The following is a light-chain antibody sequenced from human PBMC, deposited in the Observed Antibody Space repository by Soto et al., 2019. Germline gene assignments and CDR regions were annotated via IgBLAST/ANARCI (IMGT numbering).Light chain of an antibody. Sequence: EIVMTQSPDRLSVSPGXRASLSCRASDSISTNLAWYQQKSGQAPRLLMYGASTRATGIPARFSGSGSGTEFTLTISSLQSEDFAVYHCQQYDKWPQTFGQGTKVDIK. CDR2: GAS. J-gene: IGKJ1*01. V-gene: IGKV3-15*01. CDR3: QQYDKWPQT. CDR1: DSISTN.